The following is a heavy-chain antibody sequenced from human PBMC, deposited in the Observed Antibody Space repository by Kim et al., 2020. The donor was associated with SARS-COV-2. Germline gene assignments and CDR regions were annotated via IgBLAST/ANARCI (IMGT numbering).Heavy chain of an antibody. D-gene: IGHD5-12*01. V-gene: IGHV3-9*01. Sequence: SVKGRFTISRDNAKNSLYLQMNSLRAEDTALYYCAKDMAWLQSPSGYFQHWGQGTLVTVSS. CDR3: AKDMAWLQSPSGYFQH. J-gene: IGHJ1*01.